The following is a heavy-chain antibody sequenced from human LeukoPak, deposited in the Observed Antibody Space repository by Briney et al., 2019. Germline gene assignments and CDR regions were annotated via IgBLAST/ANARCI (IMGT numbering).Heavy chain of an antibody. J-gene: IGHJ4*02. CDR1: GGTFSSYA. CDR3: ARDVYYDSSGYYNY. D-gene: IGHD3-22*01. Sequence: ASVKVSCKASGGTFSSYAISWVRQAPGQGLEWMGGIIPIFGTANYAQKFQGRVTITTDESTNTAYMELSSLRSEDTAVYYCARDVYYDSSGYYNYWGQGTLVTVSS. V-gene: IGHV1-69*05. CDR2: IIPIFGTA.